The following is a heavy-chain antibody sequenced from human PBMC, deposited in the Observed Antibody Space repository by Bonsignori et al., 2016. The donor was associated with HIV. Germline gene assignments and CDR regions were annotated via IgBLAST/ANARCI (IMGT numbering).Heavy chain of an antibody. CDR3: EATQDNFDF. V-gene: IGHV3-7*03. J-gene: IGHJ4*02. Sequence: GGSLRLSCVASGFSFSNFWMSWVRQAPGKGLEWVANIKQDGSEMYYVDSVKGRFTISRDNAKNSLYLQMNSLRAEDTAVYYCEATQDNFDFWGEGTLVTVSS. CDR2: IKQDGSEM. CDR1: GFSFSNFW.